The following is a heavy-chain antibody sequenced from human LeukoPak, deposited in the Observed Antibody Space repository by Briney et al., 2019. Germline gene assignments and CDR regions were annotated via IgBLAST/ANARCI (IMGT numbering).Heavy chain of an antibody. V-gene: IGHV4-39*01. J-gene: IGHJ4*02. CDR3: ARRYSDFLPFDY. CDR2: IYYSGST. Sequence: SETLSLTCTVSGGSISSSSYYWGWIRQPPGKGLEWIGSIYYSGSTYYNPSLKSRVTISVDTSKNQFSLKLSSVTAADTAVYYCARRYSDFLPFDYWGQGTLVTVSS. D-gene: IGHD3-9*01. CDR1: GGSISSSSYY.